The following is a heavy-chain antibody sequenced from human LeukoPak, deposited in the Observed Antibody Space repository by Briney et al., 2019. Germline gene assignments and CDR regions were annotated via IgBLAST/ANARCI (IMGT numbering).Heavy chain of an antibody. CDR3: AKGARGDTVTSIVGLNWFDP. CDR2: ISYDGSHK. CDR1: GFNFRSYG. V-gene: IGHV3-30*18. Sequence: PGGSLRLSCAASGFNFRSYGMHWVRQAPGKGLEWVAVISYDGSHKYYADSVKGRFSISRDNSKNTLYLQMNSLRADDTAVYYCAKGARGDTVTSIVGLNWFDPWGQGTLVTVSS. D-gene: IGHD4-17*01. J-gene: IGHJ5*02.